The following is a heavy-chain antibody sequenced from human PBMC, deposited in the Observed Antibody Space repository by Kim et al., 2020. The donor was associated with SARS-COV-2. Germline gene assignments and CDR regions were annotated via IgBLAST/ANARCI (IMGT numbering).Heavy chain of an antibody. V-gene: IGHV3-23*01. CDR1: GFTFSRYA. CDR2: ISDSGVRT. CDR3: EASDY. J-gene: IGHJ4*02. Sequence: GGSLRLSCAASGFTFSRYAMSWARQAPGKGLEWVSTISDSGVRTHYADSVKGRFTISRDNSKSTLFLHMNSLRAEDTALYYCEASDYWGQGSLVTVSS.